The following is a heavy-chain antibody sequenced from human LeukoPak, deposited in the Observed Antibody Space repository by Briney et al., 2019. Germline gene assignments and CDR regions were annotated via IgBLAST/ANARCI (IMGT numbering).Heavy chain of an antibody. CDR2: IRSRSHGATT. CDR1: GFTFGDYA. J-gene: IGHJ5*02. V-gene: IGHV3-49*04. CDR3: LRHYFGNNWFDP. D-gene: IGHD1-14*01. Sequence: PGGSLRLSCAASGFTFGDYAINWVRQAPGKGLEWVGFIRSRSHGATTDYAASVRARFAISRDDSKNTAYLQMYSLETEDTGVYSALRHYFGNNWFDPWGQGTLVTVSS.